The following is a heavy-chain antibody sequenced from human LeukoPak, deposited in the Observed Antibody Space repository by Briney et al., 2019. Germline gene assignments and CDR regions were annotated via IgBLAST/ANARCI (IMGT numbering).Heavy chain of an antibody. V-gene: IGHV3-7*01. J-gene: IGHJ4*02. CDR1: GFTFSMYS. CDR3: ARWRGGQSEFDS. Sequence: GGSLRLSCAASGFTFSMYSMSWVRQAPGKGLEWVAFIKTDASEIDYVDSLKGRVTISRDDAKSSLDLHMSSLRVDDTAVYYCARWRGGQSEFDSWGQGTLVTVSS. D-gene: IGHD3-16*01. CDR2: IKTDASEI.